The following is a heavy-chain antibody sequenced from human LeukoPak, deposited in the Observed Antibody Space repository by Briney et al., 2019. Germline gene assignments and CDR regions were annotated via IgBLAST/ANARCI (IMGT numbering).Heavy chain of an antibody. D-gene: IGHD6-19*01. CDR3: AKDATRSSGWFHFDY. CDR1: GFTFSSYD. J-gene: IGHJ4*02. Sequence: QPGGSLRLSCAASGFTFSSYDMTWVRQRPGKGLEWVSGINNSGGTTYHADSVKGRFTISRDNSKNTVYLQINSLRVEDTAVYYCAKDATRSSGWFHFDYWGQGTLVTVSS. CDR2: INNSGGTT. V-gene: IGHV3-23*01.